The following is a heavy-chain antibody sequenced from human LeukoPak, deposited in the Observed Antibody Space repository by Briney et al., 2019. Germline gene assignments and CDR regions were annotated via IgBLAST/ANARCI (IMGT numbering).Heavy chain of an antibody. CDR2: INPNSGGS. Sequence: ASVKVSCKASGYTFTGYYMHWVRQAPGQGLEWMGWINPNSGGSNYAQKFQGRVTMTRDTSISTAYMELSRLRSDDTAVYYCARDRRPGIAAAGGDYWGQGTLVTVSS. V-gene: IGHV1-2*02. CDR1: GYTFTGYY. J-gene: IGHJ4*02. D-gene: IGHD6-13*01. CDR3: ARDRRPGIAAAGGDY.